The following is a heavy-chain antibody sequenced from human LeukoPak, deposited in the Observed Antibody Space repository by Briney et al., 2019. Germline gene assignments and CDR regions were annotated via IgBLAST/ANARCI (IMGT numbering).Heavy chain of an antibody. CDR1: GGSFSGYY. D-gene: IGHD6-13*01. CDR3: GGLDSSSWYAGGEKNDL. J-gene: IGHJ4*02. Sequence: SETLSLTCAVYGGSFSGYYWSWIRQPPGKGLEWIGEINHSGSTNYNPSLKSRVTISVDTSKNQFSLKLSSVTAADTAVYYCGGLDSSSWYAGGEKNDLGGQGTLVTLFS. V-gene: IGHV4-34*01. CDR2: INHSGST.